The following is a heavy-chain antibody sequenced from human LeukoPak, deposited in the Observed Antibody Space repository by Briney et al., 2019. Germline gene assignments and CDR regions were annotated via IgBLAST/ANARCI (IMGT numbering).Heavy chain of an antibody. CDR2: ITSSSTYI. CDR3: ARGGYSYGYMGYFDY. J-gene: IGHJ4*02. Sequence: GGSLRLSCAASGXSFTSYSMNWVRQAPGKGLEWVSSITSSSTYIYYADSVKGRFTISRDNAKNSLYLQMDSLRSDDTAVYYCARGGYSYGYMGYFDYWGQGTLVTVSS. D-gene: IGHD5-18*01. V-gene: IGHV3-21*04. CDR1: GXSFTSYS.